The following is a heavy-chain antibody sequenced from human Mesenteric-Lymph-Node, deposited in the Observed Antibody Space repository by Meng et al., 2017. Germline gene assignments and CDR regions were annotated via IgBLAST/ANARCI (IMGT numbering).Heavy chain of an antibody. CDR2: IYTSGST. J-gene: IGHJ4*02. CDR1: GGSISSYY. D-gene: IGHD4-17*01. CDR3: AREGSDYGDYGFGY. Sequence: SETLSLTCTVSGGSISSYYWSWIRQPAGKRLEWIGRIYTSGSTNYNPSLKSRVTMSVDTSKNQFSLKLSSVTAADTAVYYCAREGSDYGDYGFGYWGQGTLVTVSS. V-gene: IGHV4-4*07.